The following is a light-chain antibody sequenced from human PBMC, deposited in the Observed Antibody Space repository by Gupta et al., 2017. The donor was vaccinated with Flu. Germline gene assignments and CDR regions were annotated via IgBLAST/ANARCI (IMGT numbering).Light chain of an antibody. CDR2: ETS. J-gene: IGKJ4*01. CDR3: QQFESYPLT. Sequence: DIQLTQSPYFLSASVGDRVIITCRASQGIDSHLVWYQKKPGKAPKLLIYETSTLQSGVPSRFSGSGSGTEFTLTITSLQPEDFATYYCQQFESYPLTFGGGTKVEIK. V-gene: IGKV1-9*01. CDR1: QGIDSH.